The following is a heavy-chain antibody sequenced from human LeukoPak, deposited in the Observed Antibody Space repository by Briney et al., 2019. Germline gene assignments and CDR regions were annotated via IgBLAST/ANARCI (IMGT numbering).Heavy chain of an antibody. J-gene: IGHJ4*02. V-gene: IGHV3-53*01. CDR2: TYSGGST. Sequence: PGGSLRLSCAASGFTVSSNYMSWVRQAPGKGLEWVSVTYSGGSTYYADSVKGRFTISRDNSKNTLYLLMNSLRAEDTAVYYCARDRLDYYGSGSYYDWGQGTLVTVSS. CDR3: ARDRLDYYGSGSYYD. D-gene: IGHD3-10*01. CDR1: GFTVSSNY.